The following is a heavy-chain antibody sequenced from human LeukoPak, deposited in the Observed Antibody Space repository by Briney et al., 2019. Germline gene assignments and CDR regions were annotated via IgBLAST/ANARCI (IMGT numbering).Heavy chain of an antibody. CDR3: ARDRDIVVVPVKKRLNWFDP. CDR2: INSDGSST. J-gene: IGHJ5*02. V-gene: IGHV3-74*01. Sequence: GGSLRLSCAASGFTFSSYWMHWVRQAPGKGLVWVSRINSDGSSTSYADSVKGRFTISRDNAKNTLYLQMNSPRAEDTAVYYCARDRDIVVVPVKKRLNWFDPWGQGTLVTVSS. D-gene: IGHD2-2*01. CDR1: GFTFSSYW.